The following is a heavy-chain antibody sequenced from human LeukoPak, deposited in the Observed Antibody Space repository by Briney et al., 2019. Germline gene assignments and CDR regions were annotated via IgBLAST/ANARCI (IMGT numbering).Heavy chain of an antibody. CDR1: GGSISSYY. V-gene: IGHV4-59*08. CDR3: ASHRRRIAAAGNRDAFDI. Sequence: SGTLSLTCTVSGGSISSYYWSWIRQPPGKGLEWIGYIYYSGSTNYNPSLKSRVTISVDTSKNQFSLKLSSVTAADTAVYYCASHRRRIAAAGNRDAFDIWGQGTMVTVSS. J-gene: IGHJ3*02. D-gene: IGHD6-13*01. CDR2: IYYSGST.